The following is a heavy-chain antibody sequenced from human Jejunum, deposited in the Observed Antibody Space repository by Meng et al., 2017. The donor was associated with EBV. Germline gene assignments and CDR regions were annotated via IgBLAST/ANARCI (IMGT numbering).Heavy chain of an antibody. CDR2: ISNDGNNK. CDR3: TREWGADY. CDR1: GFTFSGHA. J-gene: IGHJ4*02. V-gene: IGHV3-30-3*01. Sequence: QVQLVEPGGCVVQPGRSLRLSCAASGFTFSGHAMQWVRQAPGKGLKWVALISNDGNNKYYADSVKGRFTISRDNSKNTLYLQMNSLRVDDTALYYCTREWGADYWGQGTLVTVSS. D-gene: IGHD3-16*01.